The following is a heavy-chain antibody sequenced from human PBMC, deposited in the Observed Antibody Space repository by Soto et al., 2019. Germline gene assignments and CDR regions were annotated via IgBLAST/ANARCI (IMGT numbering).Heavy chain of an antibody. J-gene: IGHJ5*02. CDR3: ERTSDLGFRAWFGP. CDR1: GGSINSGGYH. D-gene: IGHD2-21*01. Sequence: SETLSLSCSVSGGSINSGGYHWTWIRQHPEKGLEWIGYLYYRGNTYYNPSRRSPLTISVSTSKNQFSLNLPSVPAADTAVYYCERTSDLGFRAWFGPWGQGTLVTVSS. CDR2: LYYRGNT. V-gene: IGHV4-31*01.